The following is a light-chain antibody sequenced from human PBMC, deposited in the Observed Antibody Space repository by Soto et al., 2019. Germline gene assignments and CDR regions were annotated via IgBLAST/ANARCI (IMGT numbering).Light chain of an antibody. CDR3: LQHYDYSWT. Sequence: DIQMTQFPSSLSASVGDRVTITCRASHYIGHYLGCYQQKPGKPPKRLIYAVSNLQSGVPFRFSGSASGTDFTLTINSLQPEDFATYFCLQHYDYSWTFGQGTKVDI. J-gene: IGKJ1*01. CDR2: AVS. V-gene: IGKV1-17*01. CDR1: HYIGHY.